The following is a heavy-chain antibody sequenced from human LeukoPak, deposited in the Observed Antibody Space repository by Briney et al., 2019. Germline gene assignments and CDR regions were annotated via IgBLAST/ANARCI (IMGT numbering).Heavy chain of an antibody. V-gene: IGHV3-23*01. CDR3: AKEGSSGYPEWYFDL. Sequence: PGGSLRLSCAASGFTFSNYAMNWVRQPPGKGLEWVSAISGSGANTYYADSVKGRFTISRDNSKNTLYLQMNILRAEDAAVFYCAKEGSSGYPEWYFDLWGRGTLVTVSS. CDR2: ISGSGANT. D-gene: IGHD3-22*01. CDR1: GFTFSNYA. J-gene: IGHJ2*01.